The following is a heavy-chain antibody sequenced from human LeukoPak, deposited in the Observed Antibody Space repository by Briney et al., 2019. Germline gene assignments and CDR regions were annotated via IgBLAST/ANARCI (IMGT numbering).Heavy chain of an antibody. CDR1: GGTFSSYA. CDR3: ARDAGSALDY. J-gene: IGHJ4*02. V-gene: IGHV1-69*05. CDR2: IIPIFGTA. Sequence: SVKLSCKASGGTFSSYAISWVRQAPGQGLEWMGRIIPIFGTANYAQKFQGRVTITTDESTSTAYMELSSLRSEGTAVYCCARDAGSALDYWGQGTLVTVSS. D-gene: IGHD1-26*01.